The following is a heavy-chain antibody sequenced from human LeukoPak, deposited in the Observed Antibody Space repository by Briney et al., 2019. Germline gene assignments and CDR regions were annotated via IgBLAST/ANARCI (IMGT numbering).Heavy chain of an antibody. CDR2: IYYSGST. Sequence: SETLSLTCTVSGGSISSGSHYWSWIRQPPGKGLEWIGYIYYSGSTYYNPSLKSRVTISVDTSKNQFSLKLSSVTAADTAVYYCAREGFGELFGTAFDYWGQGTLVTVSS. D-gene: IGHD3-10*01. CDR3: AREGFGELFGTAFDY. J-gene: IGHJ4*02. V-gene: IGHV4-30-4*08. CDR1: GGSISSGSHY.